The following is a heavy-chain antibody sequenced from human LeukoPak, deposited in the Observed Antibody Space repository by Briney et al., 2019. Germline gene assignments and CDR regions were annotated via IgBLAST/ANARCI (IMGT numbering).Heavy chain of an antibody. Sequence: SETLSLTCTVSGGSISSSSYYWGWIRQPPGKGLEWIGYIYYSGSTNYKPSLKSRATISVDTSKNQFSLKLSSVTAADTAVYYCARVEEGYGSGRRENYYYYYMDVWGKGTTVTISS. CDR2: IYYSGST. D-gene: IGHD3-10*01. V-gene: IGHV4-61*05. CDR1: GGSISSSSYY. CDR3: ARVEEGYGSGRRENYYYYYMDV. J-gene: IGHJ6*03.